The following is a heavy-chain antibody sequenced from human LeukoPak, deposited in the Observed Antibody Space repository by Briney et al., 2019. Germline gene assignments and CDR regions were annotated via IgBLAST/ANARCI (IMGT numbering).Heavy chain of an antibody. CDR1: GFTFSSYS. D-gene: IGHD3-22*01. J-gene: IGHJ4*02. V-gene: IGHV3-21*04. Sequence: GGSLRLSCAASGFTFSSYSMNWVRQAPGKGLEWVSSISSSSSYIYYADSVKGRFSISRDNSKNTLYLQMNSLRAEDTAVYYCAKGKRGYYDSSGYYSDYWGQGTLVTVSS. CDR3: AKGKRGYYDSSGYYSDY. CDR2: ISSSSSYI.